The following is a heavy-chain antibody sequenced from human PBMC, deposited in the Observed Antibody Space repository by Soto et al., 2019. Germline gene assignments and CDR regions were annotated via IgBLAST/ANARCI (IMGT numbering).Heavy chain of an antibody. CDR2: IHHSGST. D-gene: IGHD6-19*01. CDR1: GGSISNNNW. Sequence: QVQLQESGPGLVKPSGTLSLTCAVSGGSISNNNWWSWVRQSPGKGLEWIGEIHHSGSTNYNPSLKGGVPIPVAKSKNRFSLNLGSVTAADTAFYYFLGGPTSGWTAWGQGTLVTVPS. J-gene: IGHJ5*02. CDR3: LGGPTSGWTA. V-gene: IGHV4-4*02.